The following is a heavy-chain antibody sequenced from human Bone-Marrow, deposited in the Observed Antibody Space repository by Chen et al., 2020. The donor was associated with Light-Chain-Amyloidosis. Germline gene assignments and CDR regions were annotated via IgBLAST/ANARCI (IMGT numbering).Heavy chain of an antibody. CDR2: IYPDDSDA. J-gene: IGHJ4*02. V-gene: IGHV5-51*01. Sequence: EVQLEQSGPEVKKPGESLKISCKGSGYTFPNYWIGWVRQMPGKGLEWMGVIYPDDSDARYSPSFEGQVTSSADKSITTADLQWRSLKASDTAMYYCARRRDGYNFDYWGQGTLVTVSS. CDR3: ARRRDGYNFDY. D-gene: IGHD5-12*01. CDR1: GYTFPNYW.